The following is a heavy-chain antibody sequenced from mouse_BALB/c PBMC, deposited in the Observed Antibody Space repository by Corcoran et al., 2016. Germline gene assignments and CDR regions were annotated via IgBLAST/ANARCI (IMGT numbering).Heavy chain of an antibody. CDR2: INPYNGST. V-gene: IGHV1-26*01. CDR1: GYSFTAYY. CDR3: ASSTGSDFDC. Sequence: EVQLQQSGPELVKPGASVKISCKASGYSFTAYYMHWVKQSHVKSLEWIGRINPYNGSTSYNQNFKDKASLTVDKSSSTAYMELHSLTSEDSAVYYCASSTGSDFDCWDQGTTLTVSS. D-gene: IGHD4-1*02. J-gene: IGHJ2*01.